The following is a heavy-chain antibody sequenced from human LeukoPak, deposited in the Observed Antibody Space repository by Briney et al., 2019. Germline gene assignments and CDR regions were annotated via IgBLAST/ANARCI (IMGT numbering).Heavy chain of an antibody. CDR3: ASSYCSSTSCSYYYGMDV. V-gene: IGHV1-69*04. Sequence: ASVTVSCKASGGTFSSYAISWVRQAPGQGLEWMGRIIPILGIANYAQKFQGRVTITADKSTSTAYMELSSLRSEDTAVYYCASSYCSSTSCSYYYGMDVWGQGTTVTVSS. D-gene: IGHD2-2*01. J-gene: IGHJ6*02. CDR2: IIPILGIA. CDR1: GGTFSSYA.